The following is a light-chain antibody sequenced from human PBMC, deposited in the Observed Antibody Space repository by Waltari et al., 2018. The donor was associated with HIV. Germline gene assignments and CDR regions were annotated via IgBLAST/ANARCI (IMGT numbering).Light chain of an antibody. CDR2: SAS. CDR1: QKVRTY. V-gene: IGKV1-39*01. J-gene: IGKJ1*01. CDR3: EQNYDFTRT. Sequence: DIQMTQSLRSLSASVGETVTFTCRSSQKVRTYVNWYQQTLGRPPRLLIFSASSLQSGVSSRFSGRGSGTDFTLTIKNLQPEDFATYYCEQNYDFTRTFGQGTTVG.